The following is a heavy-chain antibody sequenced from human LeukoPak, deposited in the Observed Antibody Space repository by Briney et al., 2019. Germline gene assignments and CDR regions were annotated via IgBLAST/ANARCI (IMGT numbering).Heavy chain of an antibody. V-gene: IGHV1-2*02. CDR1: GYTFTGHY. CDR2: INPNSGGT. Sequence: ASVKVSCKASGYTFTGHYMHWVRQAPGQGLEWMGWINPNSGGTNYAQKFQGRVTMTRDTSISTAYMELSSLRSEDMAVYYCARGLLGGYCSGGSCYSFDYWGQGTLVTVSS. CDR3: ARGLLGGYCSGGSCYSFDY. D-gene: IGHD2-15*01. J-gene: IGHJ4*02.